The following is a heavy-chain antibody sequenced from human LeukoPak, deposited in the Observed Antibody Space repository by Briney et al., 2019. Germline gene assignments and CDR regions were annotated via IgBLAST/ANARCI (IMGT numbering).Heavy chain of an antibody. V-gene: IGHV3-7*01. Sequence: GGSLRLSCAASGFTFSSYWMSWVRQAPGKGLEWVANIKQDGSEKYYVDSVKGRFTISRDNAKNTLYLQMNSLRAEDTAVYYCARGATIFGVVYYYYYYMDVWGKGTTVTVSS. CDR3: ARGATIFGVVYYYYYYMDV. CDR1: GFTFSSYW. D-gene: IGHD3-3*01. J-gene: IGHJ6*03. CDR2: IKQDGSEK.